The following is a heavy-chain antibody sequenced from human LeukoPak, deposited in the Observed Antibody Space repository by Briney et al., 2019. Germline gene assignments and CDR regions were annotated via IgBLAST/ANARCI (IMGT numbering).Heavy chain of an antibody. D-gene: IGHD3-10*01. CDR2: IYYGGST. J-gene: IGHJ4*02. V-gene: IGHV4-59*08. CDR1: GGSINTYY. CDR3: ARSSVSGTYSGGY. Sequence: PSETLSLTCTVSGGSINTYYWSWIRQSPGKGLEWIGHIYYGGSTYSNPSLKGRVTISADTSKNQFSLKLTSVTAADTAVYYCARSSVSGTYSGGYWGQGILVTVSS.